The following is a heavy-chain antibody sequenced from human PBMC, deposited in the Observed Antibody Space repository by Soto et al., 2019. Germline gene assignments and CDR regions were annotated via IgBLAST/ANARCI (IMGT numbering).Heavy chain of an antibody. Sequence: GGSLRLSCAASGFTFSSYAMSWVRQAPGKGLEWVSAISGSGGSTYYADSVKGRFTISRDNSKNTRYLQMNSLRAEDTAVYYCAKDYYGSGSYYPNYYYYYGMDVWGQGTTVTVSS. V-gene: IGHV3-23*01. CDR1: GFTFSSYA. CDR2: ISGSGGST. CDR3: AKDYYGSGSYYPNYYYYYGMDV. J-gene: IGHJ6*02. D-gene: IGHD3-10*01.